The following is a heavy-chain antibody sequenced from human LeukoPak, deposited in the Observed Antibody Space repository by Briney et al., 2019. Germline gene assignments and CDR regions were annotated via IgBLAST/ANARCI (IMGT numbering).Heavy chain of an antibody. CDR2: ISGSGGST. CDR3: ARDFTDPVGATRVYYFDY. J-gene: IGHJ4*02. D-gene: IGHD1-26*01. CDR1: GFTFSSYA. V-gene: IGHV3-23*01. Sequence: PGGSLRLSCAASGFTFSSYAMSWVRQAPGKGLEWVSAISGSGGSTYYADSVKGRFTISRDNSKNTLYLQMNSLRAEDTAVYYCARDFTDPVGATRVYYFDYWGQGTLVTVSS.